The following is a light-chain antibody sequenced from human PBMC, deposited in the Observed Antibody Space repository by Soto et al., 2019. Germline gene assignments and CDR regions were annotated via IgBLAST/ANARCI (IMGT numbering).Light chain of an antibody. CDR3: SSYTSSSLDV. J-gene: IGLJ1*01. Sequence: QSVLTQPASVSGSPGQSITISCTGTSSDVGGYNYVSWYQQHPGKAPKLMIYDVSNRPSGVSNRFSGSKSGNTASLTISGLQGGDEADYYCSSYTSSSLDVFGTGTKLTVL. CDR1: SSDVGGYNY. CDR2: DVS. V-gene: IGLV2-14*01.